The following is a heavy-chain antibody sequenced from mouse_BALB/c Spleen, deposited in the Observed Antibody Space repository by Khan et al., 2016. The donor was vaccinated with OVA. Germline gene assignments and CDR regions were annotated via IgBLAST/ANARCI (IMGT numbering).Heavy chain of an antibody. V-gene: IGHV9-3-1*01. J-gene: IGHJ1*01. CDR2: INTYTGEP. CDR1: GYTFTNYG. Sequence: QIQLVQSGRELKKPGETVKISCKASGYTFTNYGMTWVKQAPGKGLKWMGWINTYTGEPTYADDFKGRFAFSLETSATTASLQINNLKNEDTATYFCARVGNYWYFDVWGAGTTVTVSS. CDR3: ARVGNYWYFDV. D-gene: IGHD2-1*01.